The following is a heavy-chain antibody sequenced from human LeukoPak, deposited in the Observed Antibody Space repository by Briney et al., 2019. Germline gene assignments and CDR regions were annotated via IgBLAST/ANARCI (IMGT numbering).Heavy chain of an antibody. CDR3: AKPISGGLAVTADWFHP. CDR1: GFAFNVYA. CDR2: INANSGTT. Sequence: SGGSLRLSCAASGFAFNVYAMSWLRQPPGKGLEWVSTINANSGTTSYAASVRGRFSISRNNSKSTLYLQLSPLRADDTATYYCAKPISGGLAVTADWFHPWGQGTLVVVSS. J-gene: IGHJ5*01. V-gene: IGHV3-23*01. D-gene: IGHD6-19*01.